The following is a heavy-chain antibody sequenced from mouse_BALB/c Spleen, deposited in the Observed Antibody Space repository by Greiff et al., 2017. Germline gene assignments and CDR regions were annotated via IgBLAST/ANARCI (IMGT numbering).Heavy chain of an antibody. CDR1: GFNIKDYY. V-gene: IGHV14-1*02. CDR3: ASQLAITTVVEGFDV. Sequence: EVQLQQSGAELVRPGALVKLSCKASGFNIKDYYMHWVKQRPEQGLEWIGWIDPENGNTIYDPKFQGKASITADTSSNTAYLQLSSLTSEDTAVYYCASQLAITTVVEGFDVWGAGTTVTVSS. D-gene: IGHD1-1*01. CDR2: IDPENGNT. J-gene: IGHJ1*01.